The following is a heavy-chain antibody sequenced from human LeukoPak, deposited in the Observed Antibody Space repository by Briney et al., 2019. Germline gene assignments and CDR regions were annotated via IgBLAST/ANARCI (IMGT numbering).Heavy chain of an antibody. J-gene: IGHJ3*02. CDR1: GFTFSHYG. CDR2: ISGSGGST. Sequence: GGSLRLSCAASGFTFSHYGMHWVRQAPGKGLEWVSAISGSGGSTYYADSVKGRFTISRDNAKNSLYLQMNSLRAEDTAVYYCARTHDYGDYDAFDIWGQGTMVTVSS. CDR3: ARTHDYGDYDAFDI. D-gene: IGHD4-17*01. V-gene: IGHV3-21*01.